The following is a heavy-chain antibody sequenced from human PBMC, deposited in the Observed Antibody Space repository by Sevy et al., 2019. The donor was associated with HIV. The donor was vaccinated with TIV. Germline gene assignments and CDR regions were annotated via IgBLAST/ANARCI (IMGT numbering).Heavy chain of an antibody. CDR3: ARDLMDTAMVYYYYGMDV. CDR1: GFTFSSYG. J-gene: IGHJ6*02. V-gene: IGHV3-33*01. Sequence: GGSLRLSCAASGFTFSSYGMHWVRQAPGKGLEWVAVIWYDGSNKYYADSVKGRFTISRENSKNTLYLQMNGLRAEDTAVYYCARDLMDTAMVYYYYGMDVWGQGTTVTVSS. D-gene: IGHD5-18*01. CDR2: IWYDGSNK.